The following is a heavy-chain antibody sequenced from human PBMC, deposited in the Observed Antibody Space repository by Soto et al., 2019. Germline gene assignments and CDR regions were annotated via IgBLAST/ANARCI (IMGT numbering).Heavy chain of an antibody. V-gene: IGHV1-69*04. CDR3: ARDRGGSYGLTDNYYYYGMDV. Sequence: GASVKVSCKASGGTFSSYAISWVRQAPGQGLEWMGRIIPILGIANYAQKFQGRVTITADKSTSTAYMELSSLRSEDTAVYYCARDRGGSYGLTDNYYYYGMDVWGQGTTVTVSS. CDR1: GGTFSSYA. J-gene: IGHJ6*02. CDR2: IIPILGIA. D-gene: IGHD5-18*01.